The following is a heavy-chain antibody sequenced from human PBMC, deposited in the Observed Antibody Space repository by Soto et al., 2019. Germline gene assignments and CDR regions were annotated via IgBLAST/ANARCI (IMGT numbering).Heavy chain of an antibody. V-gene: IGHV3-23*01. J-gene: IGHJ4*02. Sequence: EVQLLESGGGLVQPGGSLRLSCAASGFTFSSYAMSWVRQAPGKGLEWVSAISGSGGSTYYADSVKGRFTISRDNSKNSLYLQMNSLRAEDTAVYYCAKEIHNVDSSSWYGTWDYWGQGTLVTVSS. CDR2: ISGSGGST. CDR3: AKEIHNVDSSSWYGTWDY. D-gene: IGHD6-13*01. CDR1: GFTFSSYA.